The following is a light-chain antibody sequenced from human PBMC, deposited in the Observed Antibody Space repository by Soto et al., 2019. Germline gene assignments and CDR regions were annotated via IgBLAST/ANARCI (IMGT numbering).Light chain of an antibody. CDR3: QQSYSTPI. J-gene: IGKJ3*01. V-gene: IGKV1-39*01. CDR1: QSISRY. Sequence: DIQMTQSPSSLSASVGDGVTISCRASQSISRYLNWYQQKPGKAPKLLIYAASSLQSGVPSRFSGSGSGTDFTLTISSLQPEDFATYYCQQSYSTPIFGPGTKLDIE. CDR2: AAS.